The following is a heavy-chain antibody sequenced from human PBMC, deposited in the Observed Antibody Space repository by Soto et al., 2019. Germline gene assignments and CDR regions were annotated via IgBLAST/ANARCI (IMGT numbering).Heavy chain of an antibody. CDR2: IIPILGIA. J-gene: IGHJ5*02. V-gene: IGHV1-69*08. CDR1: GGTFSSYT. CDR3: ARDLGYGSNYAGRSFDP. Sequence: QVQLVQSGAEVKKPGSSVKVSCKASGGTFSSYTISWVRQAPGQGLEWMGRIIPILGIANYAQKFQGRVTITADKSTSTAYMELSSLRSEDTAVYYCARDLGYGSNYAGRSFDPWGQGTLVTVSS. D-gene: IGHD4-4*01.